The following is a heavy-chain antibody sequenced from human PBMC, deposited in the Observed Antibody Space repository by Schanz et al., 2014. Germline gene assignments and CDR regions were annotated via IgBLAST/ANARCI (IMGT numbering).Heavy chain of an antibody. V-gene: IGHV3-30*19. CDR2: ISSDGNQQ. J-gene: IGHJ4*02. Sequence: QVQLVESGGGVVRPGRSLRLSCATSGFTFSRFGMHWVRQAPGKGLEWVGVISSDGNQQYYVDSVRGRFTMSRDNSKNSLYLQMNSLRAEDTAVYYCVPMSIAAHWGQGTLVTVSS. D-gene: IGHD6-6*01. CDR3: VPMSIAAH. CDR1: GFTFSRFG.